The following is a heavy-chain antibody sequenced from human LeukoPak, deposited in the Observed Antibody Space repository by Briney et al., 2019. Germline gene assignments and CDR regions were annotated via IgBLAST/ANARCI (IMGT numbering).Heavy chain of an antibody. V-gene: IGHV1-69*13. D-gene: IGHD6-19*01. CDR2: IIPIFGTA. J-gene: IGHJ4*02. Sequence: VKVSCKASGGTFRSYAISWVRQAPGQGLEWMGRIIPIFGTANYAQKFQGRVTTTTDESTSTAYMELSSLRSEDTAVYYCARDRYSSGWYAGIDLDYWGQGTLVTVPS. CDR3: ARDRYSSGWYAGIDLDY. CDR1: GGTFRSYA.